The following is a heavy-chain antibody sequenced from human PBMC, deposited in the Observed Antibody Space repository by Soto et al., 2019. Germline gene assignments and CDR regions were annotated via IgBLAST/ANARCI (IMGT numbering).Heavy chain of an antibody. D-gene: IGHD3-9*01. CDR2: IIPILGIA. V-gene: IGHV1-69*04. CDR1: GGTFSSYT. Sequence: SVKVSCKASGGTFSSYTISWVRQAPGQGLEWMGRIIPILGIANYAQKFQGRVTITADKSTSTAYMELSSLRSEDTAVYYCARDYGLRYFDWLLRKDWYFDLWGRGTLVTVSS. CDR3: ARDYGLRYFDWLLRKDWYFDL. J-gene: IGHJ2*01.